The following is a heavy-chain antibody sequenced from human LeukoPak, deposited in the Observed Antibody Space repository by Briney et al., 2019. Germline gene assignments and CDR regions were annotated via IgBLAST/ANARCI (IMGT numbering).Heavy chain of an antibody. CDR1: GFTFSSYG. Sequence: PGGSLRLSCAASGFTFSSYGMHWVRQAPGKGLEWVAVISYDGSNKYYADSVKGRFTISRDNSKNTLYLQMNSLRAEDTAVYYCAKELGDTAPGDYWGQGTLVTVSS. J-gene: IGHJ4*02. V-gene: IGHV3-30*18. D-gene: IGHD5-18*01. CDR3: AKELGDTAPGDY. CDR2: ISYDGSNK.